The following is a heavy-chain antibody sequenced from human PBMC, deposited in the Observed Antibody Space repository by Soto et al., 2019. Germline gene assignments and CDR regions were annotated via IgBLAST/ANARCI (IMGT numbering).Heavy chain of an antibody. V-gene: IGHV1-18*04. CDR1: GYTFTSNG. Sequence: ASVKVSCKASGYTFTSNGISWVRQAPGQGLEWMGWISAYNGNTNYAQKLQGRVSLTWDTSISTAYMQLNSLKIDDTAVYYCAREVVETSSLWLDPWGQGTLVTVSS. D-gene: IGHD6-6*01. CDR2: ISAYNGNT. J-gene: IGHJ5*02. CDR3: AREVVETSSLWLDP.